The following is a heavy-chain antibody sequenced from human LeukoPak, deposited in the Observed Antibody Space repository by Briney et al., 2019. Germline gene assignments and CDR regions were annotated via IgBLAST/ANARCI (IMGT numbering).Heavy chain of an antibody. CDR3: ARGILRYFDWLLRPLYYYGMDV. CDR1: GGTFSSYA. Sequence: SVKVSCKASGGTFSSYAISWVRQAPGQGLEWMGGIIPIFGTANYAQKFQGRVTITTDESTSTAYMELSSLRSEDTAVYYCARGILRYFDWLLRPLYYYGMDVWGQGTTVTVSS. D-gene: IGHD3-9*01. CDR2: IIPIFGTA. V-gene: IGHV1-69*05. J-gene: IGHJ6*02.